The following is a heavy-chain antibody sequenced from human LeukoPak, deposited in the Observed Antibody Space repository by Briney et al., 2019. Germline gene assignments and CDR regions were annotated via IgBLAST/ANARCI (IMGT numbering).Heavy chain of an antibody. CDR2: INPSGST. Sequence: SETLSLTCTVYGGSFSGYSWNWIRQLPGKGPQWIGNINPSGSTNYNPSLKSRVTMSVDTSKNQFSLNLSSVTAADTAVYYCARAPLGVAAAGPADYYYYGMDVWGQGTTVTVSS. V-gene: IGHV4-34*01. D-gene: IGHD6-13*01. J-gene: IGHJ6*02. CDR3: ARAPLGVAAAGPADYYYYGMDV. CDR1: GGSFSGYS.